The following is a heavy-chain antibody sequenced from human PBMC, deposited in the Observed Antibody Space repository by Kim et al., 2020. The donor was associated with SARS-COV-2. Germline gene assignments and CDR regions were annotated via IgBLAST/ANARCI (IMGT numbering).Heavy chain of an antibody. D-gene: IGHD5-18*01. CDR2: ISAYNGNT. J-gene: IGHJ4*02. CDR3: ARGFYVDTAMVLYFDY. CDR1: GYTFTSYG. V-gene: IGHV1-18*04. Sequence: ASVKVSCKASGYTFTSYGISWVRQAPGQGLEWMGWISAYNGNTNYAQKLQGRVTMTTDTSTSTAYMELRSLRSDDTAVYYCARGFYVDTAMVLYFDYWGQGTLVTVSS.